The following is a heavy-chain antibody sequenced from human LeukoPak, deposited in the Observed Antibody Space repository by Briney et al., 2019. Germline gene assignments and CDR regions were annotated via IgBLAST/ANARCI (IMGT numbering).Heavy chain of an antibody. CDR2: LYNAGST. CDR1: GFIVSNNY. D-gene: IGHD5-24*01. CDR3: ARHAVEGKWLQFYYFNY. J-gene: IGHJ4*02. V-gene: IGHV3-53*01. Sequence: GGSLRLSCVASGFIVSNNYMSWVRQAPGKGLEWVSVLYNAGSTYYADSVKGRFTISRDNSKNTLYLQMYSLRAEDTAVYYCARHAVEGKWLQFYYFNYWGQGSLVTVSS.